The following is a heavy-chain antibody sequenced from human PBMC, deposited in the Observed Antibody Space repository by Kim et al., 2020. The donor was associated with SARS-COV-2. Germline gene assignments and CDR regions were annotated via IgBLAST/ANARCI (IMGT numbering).Heavy chain of an antibody. D-gene: IGHD2-15*01. Sequence: SETLSLTCTVSGGSVSSGSYYWSWIRQPPGKGLEWIGYIYYSGSTNYNPSLKSRVTISVDTSKNQFSLKLSSVTAADTAVYYCARACSGGSCPDYWGQGTLVTVSS. CDR3: ARACSGGSCPDY. CDR1: GGSVSSGSYY. J-gene: IGHJ4*02. V-gene: IGHV4-61*01. CDR2: IYYSGST.